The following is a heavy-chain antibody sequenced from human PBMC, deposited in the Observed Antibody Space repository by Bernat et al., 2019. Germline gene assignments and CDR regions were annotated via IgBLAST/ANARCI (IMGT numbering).Heavy chain of an antibody. Sequence: QLQLQESGPGLVKPSETLSLTCTVSGGSISSSSYYWGWIRHPPGKGLEWIGGIYYSGSTYYNPALKSRVTISVDTSKNPFSLKRSSVTAADTAVYYCAGAPATMVVVDNYFDYWGQGTLVTVSS. CDR2: IYYSGST. J-gene: IGHJ4*02. CDR1: GGSISSSSYY. CDR3: AGAPATMVVVDNYFDY. V-gene: IGHV4-39*01. D-gene: IGHD3-22*01.